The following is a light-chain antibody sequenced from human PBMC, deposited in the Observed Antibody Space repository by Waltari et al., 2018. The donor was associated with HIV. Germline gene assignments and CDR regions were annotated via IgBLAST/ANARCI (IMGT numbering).Light chain of an antibody. V-gene: IGKV1-39*01. J-gene: IGKJ2*01. CDR2: AAS. CDR3: QQTYSNPST. CDR1: QSIGNY. Sequence: DIQMTQSPSSLSASVGDRVTITCRANQSIGNYLNWYQQKLGKAPKLLIYAASSLQTGVPSRFSARGSGTAFALIITSLQPEDFATYHCQQTYSNPSTFGQGPSWTS.